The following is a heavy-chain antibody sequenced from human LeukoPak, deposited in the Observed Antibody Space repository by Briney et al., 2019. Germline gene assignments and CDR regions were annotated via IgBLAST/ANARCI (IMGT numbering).Heavy chain of an antibody. D-gene: IGHD6-13*01. J-gene: IGHJ4*02. CDR3: AGGIAAAGNDFDY. CDR2: INSDGSST. CDR1: GFTFSSYW. Sequence: GGSLRLSCAASGFTFSSYWMHWVRQAPGKGLLWVSRINSDGSSTSYADSVKGRFTISRDNAKNTLYLQMNSLRAEDTAVYYCAGGIAAAGNDFDYWGQGTLVTVSS. V-gene: IGHV3-74*01.